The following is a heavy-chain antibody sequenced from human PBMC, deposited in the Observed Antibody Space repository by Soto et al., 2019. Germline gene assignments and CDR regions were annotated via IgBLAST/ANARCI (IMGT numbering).Heavy chain of an antibody. V-gene: IGHV1-3*01. CDR1: GYTSINYG. CDR2: INAGSGNT. J-gene: IGHJ4*02. CDR3: ANDIIIIPGAKGLDY. Sequence: ASVKVSCKASGYTSINYGMHWVRQAPGQRLERMGWINAGSGNTKYSQKFQGRITITRDTFASTVYMELSSLRSEDTAVYYCANDIIIIPGAKGLDYWSQGGLVTVSS. D-gene: IGHD2-2*01.